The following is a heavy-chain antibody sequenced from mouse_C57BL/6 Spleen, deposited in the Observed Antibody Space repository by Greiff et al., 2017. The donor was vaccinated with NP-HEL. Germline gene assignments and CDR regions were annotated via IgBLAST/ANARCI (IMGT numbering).Heavy chain of an antibody. Sequence: EVQLMESGGGLVKPGGSLKLSCAASGFTFSSYAMSWVRQTPEKRLEWVATISDGGSYTYYPDNVKGRFTISRDNAKNNLYLQMSHLESEDTAMYYCARAIFYYFDYWGQGTTLTVSS. J-gene: IGHJ2*01. V-gene: IGHV5-4*01. CDR3: ARAIFYYFDY. CDR2: ISDGGSYT. CDR1: GFTFSSYA.